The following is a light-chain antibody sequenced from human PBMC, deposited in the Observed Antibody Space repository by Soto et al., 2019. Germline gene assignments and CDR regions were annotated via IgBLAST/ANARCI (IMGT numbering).Light chain of an antibody. Sequence: DIQMTQCPSSLSVSVGDRVTITCQASHDITNFLNWYQQKPGKAPKLLIYDVSKLETGVPSRFSGSGSGTDFTLTISSLQPEDIATYFCQQYDDLPITFGQGTRLEIK. CDR2: DVS. V-gene: IGKV1-33*01. J-gene: IGKJ5*01. CDR1: HDITNF. CDR3: QQYDDLPIT.